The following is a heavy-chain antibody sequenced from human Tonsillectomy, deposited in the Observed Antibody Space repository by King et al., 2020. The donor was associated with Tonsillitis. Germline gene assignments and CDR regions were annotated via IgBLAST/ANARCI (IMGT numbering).Heavy chain of an antibody. J-gene: IGHJ3*02. CDR3: ASRWGLGAFDI. Sequence: VQLQQWGAGLLKPSETLSLTCAVYGGSFSGYFWSWIRQPPGKGLEWIGEINHSGSTNYNPSLKSRVTISVDTSKNQFSLKLTSVIAADTAVYYCASRWGLGAFDIWGQGTMVTVSS. CDR1: GGSFSGYF. V-gene: IGHV4-34*01. D-gene: IGHD2-21*01. CDR2: INHSGST.